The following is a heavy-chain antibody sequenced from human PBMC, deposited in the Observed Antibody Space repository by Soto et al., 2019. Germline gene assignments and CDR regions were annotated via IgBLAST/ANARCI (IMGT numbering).Heavy chain of an antibody. J-gene: IGHJ6*02. CDR1: GGSISSYY. CDR2: IYYSGST. Sequence: QVQLQESGPGLVKPSETLSLTCTVSGGSISSYYWSWIRQPPGKGLEWIGYIYYSGSTNYNPSLKSRVPISVDTSKNRFSLKLSSVTAADTAVYYCATQYSSSWSGYGMDVWGQGTTVTVSS. V-gene: IGHV4-59*08. D-gene: IGHD6-13*01. CDR3: ATQYSSSWSGYGMDV.